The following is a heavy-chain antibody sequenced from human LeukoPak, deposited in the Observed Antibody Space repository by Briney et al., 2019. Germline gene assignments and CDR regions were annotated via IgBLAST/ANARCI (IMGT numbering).Heavy chain of an antibody. CDR3: AKDAVRGVIRPYYGMDV. CDR2: ISYDGSNK. Sequence: PAGSLRLSCAASGFTFSSYGMHWVRQAPGKGLEWVAVISYDGSNKYYADSVKGRFTIYRDNSKNTLYLQMNSLRAEDTAVYYCAKDAVRGVIRPYYGMDVWPQGTTVTVSS. V-gene: IGHV3-30*18. CDR1: GFTFSSYG. J-gene: IGHJ6*02. D-gene: IGHD3-10*01.